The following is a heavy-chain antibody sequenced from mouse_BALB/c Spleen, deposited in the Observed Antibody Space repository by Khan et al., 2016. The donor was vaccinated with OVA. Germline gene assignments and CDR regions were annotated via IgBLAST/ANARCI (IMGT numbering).Heavy chain of an antibody. D-gene: IGHD1-1*01. CDR1: GYTFTDYV. Sequence: QVQLQQSGPELVKPGASVKMSCKVPGYTFTDYVISWVKQRTGQGLEWIGEIYPGSGSTYYNEKFKGKATLTADKSSNTVNMQVSSLTSEDSAVCFCARSYDGAWFAYWGQGTLVTVSA. J-gene: IGHJ3*01. V-gene: IGHV1-77*01. CDR3: ARSYDGAWFAY. CDR2: IYPGSGST.